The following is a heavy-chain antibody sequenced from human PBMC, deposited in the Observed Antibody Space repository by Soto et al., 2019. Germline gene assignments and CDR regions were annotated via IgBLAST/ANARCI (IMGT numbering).Heavy chain of an antibody. Sequence: GGSLRLSWAVSGFTFSDYYITWIRRAPGKGLEWVSYINTLSSAIYYADSVKGRLTISRDNAKNSVYLQMNSLRAEDTAVYYCARRLQWQLRPLDSWGRGTLVTVSS. CDR2: INTLSSAI. CDR1: GFTFSDYY. J-gene: IGHJ4*02. CDR3: ARRLQWQLRPLDS. D-gene: IGHD6-19*01. V-gene: IGHV3-11*01.